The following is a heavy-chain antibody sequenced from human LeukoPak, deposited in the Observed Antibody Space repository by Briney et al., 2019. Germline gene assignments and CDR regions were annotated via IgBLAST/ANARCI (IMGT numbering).Heavy chain of an antibody. CDR1: GFTFSSHA. CDR2: ITYDGSRK. J-gene: IGHJ4*02. D-gene: IGHD3-9*01. V-gene: IGHV3-30*04. CDR3: ARDTAQSLTLYGVVDF. Sequence: PGKSLRLSCAASGFTFSSHAMHCVRQAPGNGLEWVAVITYDGSRKNYADSVRGPFTISRDNSKNSLSRQMNSLRAEDTAVYSCARDTAQSLTLYGVVDFWGQGTLVTVSS.